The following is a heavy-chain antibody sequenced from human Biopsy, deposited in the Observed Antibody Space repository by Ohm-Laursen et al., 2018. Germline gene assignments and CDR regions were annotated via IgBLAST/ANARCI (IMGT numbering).Heavy chain of an antibody. Sequence: SLRLSCAASGFIFKSYGMHWVRQAPGKGLEWVALIWYDGSDQYYADSVKVRSTISRDNSKNTVYLQMNSLRAEDTAVYYCARDRREHYQFDSWGQGTRVTVSS. V-gene: IGHV3-33*01. CDR1: GFIFKSYG. D-gene: IGHD1-26*01. J-gene: IGHJ4*02. CDR2: IWYDGSDQ. CDR3: ARDRREHYQFDS.